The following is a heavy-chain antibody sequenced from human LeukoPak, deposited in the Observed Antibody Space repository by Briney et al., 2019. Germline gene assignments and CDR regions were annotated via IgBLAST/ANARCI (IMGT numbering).Heavy chain of an antibody. CDR2: IYYSGST. D-gene: IGHD1-26*01. Sequence: SETLSLTCTVSGGSISSYYWSWIRQPPGKGLEWIGYIYYSGSTNYNPSLKSRVTISVDTSKNQFSLKLSSVTAADTAVYYCARDRVGATTTVDYWGQGTLVTVSS. J-gene: IGHJ4*02. V-gene: IGHV4-59*12. CDR1: GGSISSYY. CDR3: ARDRVGATTTVDY.